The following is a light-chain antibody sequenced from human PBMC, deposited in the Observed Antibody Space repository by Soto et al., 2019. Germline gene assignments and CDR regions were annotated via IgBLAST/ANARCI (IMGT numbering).Light chain of an antibody. Sequence: EIVLTQSPGTLSLSPGERATLSCRASQSVSSSYLAWYQQKPGKAPRLLIYGASSRATGFPDRFSGSGSGTDFILTISRLEPEDFAVYYCQQYGSSPRTFGQGTKV. CDR1: QSVSSSY. CDR2: GAS. CDR3: QQYGSSPRT. J-gene: IGKJ1*01. V-gene: IGKV3-20*01.